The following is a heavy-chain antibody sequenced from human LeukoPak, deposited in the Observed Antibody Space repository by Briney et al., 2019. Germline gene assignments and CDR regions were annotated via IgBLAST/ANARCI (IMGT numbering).Heavy chain of an antibody. D-gene: IGHD5-18*01. CDR1: GFTFSYS. J-gene: IGHJ3*02. Sequence: GGSLRLSCAASGFTFSYSMSWVRRAPGKGLEWVSTLSGRDDTTYYADSVKGRFTISRDNSRDTIYLQMNNLRAEDTAVYYCAKVILLGYSYGLADNDAFDIWGQGTMVTVSS. V-gene: IGHV3-23*01. CDR2: LSGRDDTT. CDR3: AKVILLGYSYGLADNDAFDI.